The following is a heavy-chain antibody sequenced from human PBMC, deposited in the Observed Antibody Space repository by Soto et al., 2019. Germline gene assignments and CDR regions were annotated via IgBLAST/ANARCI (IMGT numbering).Heavy chain of an antibody. D-gene: IGHD3-9*01. CDR3: AREIAATGFHF. Sequence: QVQLVQSGAVVKKPGSSVKVSCKTSGGDFKNYGVSWVRQAPGQGLEWMGGIVPVFGSAKYGQIFQGRVTITADDLTSTTYMELSGLKPEDTAIYYCAREIAATGFHFWGQGTLVIVSS. J-gene: IGHJ4*02. CDR1: GGDFKNYG. CDR2: IVPVFGSA. V-gene: IGHV1-69*12.